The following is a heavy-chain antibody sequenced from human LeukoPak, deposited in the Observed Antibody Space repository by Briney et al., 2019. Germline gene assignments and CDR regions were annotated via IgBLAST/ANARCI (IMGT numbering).Heavy chain of an antibody. J-gene: IGHJ4*02. Sequence: SVTVSCKASGGTFSSYAISWVRQAPGQGLEWMGGIIPIFGTANYAQKFQGRVTITTDESTSTAYMELSSLRSEDTAVYYCARVRWLQNDAYFDYWGQGTLVTVSS. V-gene: IGHV1-69*05. CDR1: GGTFSSYA. CDR2: IIPIFGTA. CDR3: ARVRWLQNDAYFDY. D-gene: IGHD5-24*01.